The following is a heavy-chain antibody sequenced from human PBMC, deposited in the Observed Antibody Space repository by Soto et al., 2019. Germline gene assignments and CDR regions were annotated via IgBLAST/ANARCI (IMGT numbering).Heavy chain of an antibody. V-gene: IGHV1-69*12. D-gene: IGHD3-16*01. CDR3: AQCLLGVNYYYGMDV. CDR2: IIPIFATE. CDR1: GGTFSSYA. Sequence: QVQLVQSGAEVKKPGSSVKVSCKASGGTFSSYAINWVRQAPGQGLEWMGGIIPIFATEDYAQKFQGRVTITADESTSTAYMELSSLRSEDTAVYYCAQCLLGVNYYYGMDVWGQGTTVTVSS. J-gene: IGHJ6*02.